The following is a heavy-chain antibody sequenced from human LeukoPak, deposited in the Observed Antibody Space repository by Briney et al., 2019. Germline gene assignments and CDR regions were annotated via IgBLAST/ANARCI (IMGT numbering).Heavy chain of an antibody. CDR3: AKDSSSTSVYYMDV. J-gene: IGHJ6*03. Sequence: GGSLRLSCAASGFTFSSYAMSWVRQAPGKGLEWVSAISGSGGSTYYADSVKGRFTISRDNSKNTLYLQMNSLRAEDTAVYYCAKDSSSTSVYYMDVWGKGTTVTVS. CDR1: GFTFSSYA. D-gene: IGHD2-2*01. CDR2: ISGSGGST. V-gene: IGHV3-23*01.